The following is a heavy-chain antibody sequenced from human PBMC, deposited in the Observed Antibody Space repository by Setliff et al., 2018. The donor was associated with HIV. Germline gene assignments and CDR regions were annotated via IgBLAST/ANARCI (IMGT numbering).Heavy chain of an antibody. V-gene: IGHV3-21*01. CDR3: ARGLRWIQVSPDYFDF. D-gene: IGHD5-18*01. Sequence: SLRLSCSASGFTFSSYTMSWVRQAPGKGLEWVSSISTSGSNIYYADSLKGRFTISRDNAKNSLYLQMNSLRAEDTAVYYCARGLRWIQVSPDYFDFWGQGTLVTVSS. J-gene: IGHJ4*02. CDR1: GFTFSSYT. CDR2: ISTSGSNI.